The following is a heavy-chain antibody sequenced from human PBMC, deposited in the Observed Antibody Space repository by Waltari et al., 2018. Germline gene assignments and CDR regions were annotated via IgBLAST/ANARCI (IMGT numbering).Heavy chain of an antibody. CDR1: GYTLTDLS. D-gene: IGHD3-16*01. Sequence: QVQLVQSGAEVKKPGASVKVSCKVSGYTLTDLSIHWVRQAPGKGLEWMGGFYPQDSDQLYAQTFQGRVTMTEDTSTDTAYMGLSSLRSEDTAVYYCATGGAPPEGAFDIWGQGTMVTVSS. V-gene: IGHV1-24*01. J-gene: IGHJ3*02. CDR2: FYPQDSDQ. CDR3: ATGGAPPEGAFDI.